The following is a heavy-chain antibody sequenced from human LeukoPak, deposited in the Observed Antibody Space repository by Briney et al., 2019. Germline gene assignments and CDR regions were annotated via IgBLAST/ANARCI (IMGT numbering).Heavy chain of an antibody. J-gene: IGHJ4*02. D-gene: IGHD3-16*02. CDR3: ARVRIYDYIWGGYRYFPFDY. CDR2: INHSGST. V-gene: IGHV4-34*01. Sequence: SETLSLTCAVYGGSFSGYYWSWIRQPPGKGLEWIGEINHSGSTNYNPSLKSRVTISVDTSKNQFSLKLSSVTAADTAVYYCARVRIYDYIWGGYRYFPFDYWGQGTLVTVSS. CDR1: GGSFSGYY.